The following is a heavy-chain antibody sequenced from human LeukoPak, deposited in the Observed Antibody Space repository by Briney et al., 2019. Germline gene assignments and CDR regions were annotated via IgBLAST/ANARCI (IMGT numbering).Heavy chain of an antibody. CDR3: ARLAISSIWSVYFDY. CDR1: GYSFTSYW. Sequence: GESLKISCKGSGYSFTSYWIGWVRQMPGKGLEWMGIIYPGDSNTRYSPSFQGQVTISADKSISTAYLQWSGLKASDTAMYYCARLAISSIWSVYFDYWGQGTLVTVSS. D-gene: IGHD6-13*01. V-gene: IGHV5-51*01. J-gene: IGHJ4*02. CDR2: IYPGDSNT.